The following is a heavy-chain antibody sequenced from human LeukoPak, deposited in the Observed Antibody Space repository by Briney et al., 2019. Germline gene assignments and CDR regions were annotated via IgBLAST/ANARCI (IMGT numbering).Heavy chain of an antibody. V-gene: IGHV3-23*01. CDR2: ISSSGDSA. CDR3: GTSLRSFDWPFDY. D-gene: IGHD3-9*01. J-gene: IGHJ4*02. CDR1: GFTFSSYA. Sequence: SGGSLRLSCAASGFTFSSYAMSWVRQAPGNGLERVSLISSSGDSAYFADSVKGRFTISRDNSRNTLYLQMSSLRAEDTALYYCGTSLRSFDWPFDYWGQGTLVTVSA.